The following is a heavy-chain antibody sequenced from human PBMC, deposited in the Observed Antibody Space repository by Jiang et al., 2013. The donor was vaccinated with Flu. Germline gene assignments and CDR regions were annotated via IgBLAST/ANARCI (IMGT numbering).Heavy chain of an antibody. CDR3: ARDYDSSGST. CDR1: GYTFSTYG. CDR2: ISAYNGDT. V-gene: IGHV1-18*01. Sequence: SGAEVKKPGASVKVSCKASGYTFSTYGLSWVRQAPGQGLEWMGWISAYNGDTNYAQKLQGRVTMTRDTSTRTVYMELRSLRFEDTAVYYCARDYDSSGSTWGQGTLVTVSS. D-gene: IGHD3-22*01. J-gene: IGHJ5*02.